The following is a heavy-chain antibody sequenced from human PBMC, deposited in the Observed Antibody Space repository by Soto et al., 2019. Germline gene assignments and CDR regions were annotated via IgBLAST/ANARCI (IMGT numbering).Heavy chain of an antibody. CDR2: TYYRSKWYR. CDR1: GDSVSSNSAA. V-gene: IGHV6-1*01. Sequence: SQTLSLTCAISGDSVSSNSAAWNWIRQSPSRGLEWLGRTYYRSKWYRDYALSVKSRISINPDTSKNQISLQLNSVTPEDTAVYYCTRASYSSRWYWYFDYWGQGSLVTVSS. CDR3: TRASYSSRWYWYFDY. D-gene: IGHD6-13*01. J-gene: IGHJ4*02.